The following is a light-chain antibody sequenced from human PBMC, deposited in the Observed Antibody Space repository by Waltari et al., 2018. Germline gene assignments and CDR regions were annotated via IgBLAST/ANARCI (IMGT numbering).Light chain of an antibody. J-gene: IGKJ1*01. CDR3: QQHNDWPPWT. CDR2: GAS. Sequence: EIVMTQSPATLSVSPGERAILSCRASQSIRTDLAWYQQKPGQAPRLLIYGASTRVTGNPARFSGSGSGTEFTLTISSLQPEDFAVYYCQQHNDWPPWTFGQGTKVEIK. V-gene: IGKV3-15*01. CDR1: QSIRTD.